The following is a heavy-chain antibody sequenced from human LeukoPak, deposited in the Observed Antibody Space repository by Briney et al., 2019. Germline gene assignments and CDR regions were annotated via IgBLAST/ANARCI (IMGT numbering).Heavy chain of an antibody. D-gene: IGHD1-26*01. CDR1: GGSVSDYY. Sequence: PSETLSLTCTVSGGSVSDYYWSWIRQSPGKGLEWIGYIYYSGSTNYNPSLKSRVTISVDTSKNQFSLKLSSVTAADTAVYYCASGSWRAFDIWGQGTMVTVSS. J-gene: IGHJ3*02. CDR3: ASGSWRAFDI. V-gene: IGHV4-59*02. CDR2: IYYSGST.